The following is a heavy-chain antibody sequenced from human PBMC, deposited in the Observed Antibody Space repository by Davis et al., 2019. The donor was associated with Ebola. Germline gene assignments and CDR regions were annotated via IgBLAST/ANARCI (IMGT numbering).Heavy chain of an antibody. J-gene: IGHJ4*02. CDR3: AKDFGSSGRYSLSVGREPFDN. CDR2: IGGRGDST. CDR1: GGSVSTSYS. Sequence: PSETLSLTCGVSGGSVSTSYSWGWVRQPPGKGLEWVSAIGGRGDSTYLADSVKGRFTISRDNSKNIVYLQMNSLRAEDTAVYYCAKDFGSSGRYSLSVGREPFDNWGQGTLVTVSS. V-gene: IGHV3-23*01. D-gene: IGHD1-26*01.